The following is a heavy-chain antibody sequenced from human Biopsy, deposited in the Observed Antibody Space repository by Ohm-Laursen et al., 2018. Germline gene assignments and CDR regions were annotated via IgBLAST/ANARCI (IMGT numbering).Heavy chain of an antibody. Sequence: SSVNASCKASGYIFTTSGISWVRQAPGQGLEWMGWVSTYSGNTNYGKKFHDRVIMSSDTSTSTVYLEHRSLISDDTAVYYCARDFFPYVGYLKDVARCDSWGQGTLVTVSS. CDR1: GYIFTTSG. CDR3: ARDFFPYVGYLKDVARCDS. V-gene: IGHV1-18*01. CDR2: VSTYSGNT. J-gene: IGHJ4*03. D-gene: IGHD3-16*01.